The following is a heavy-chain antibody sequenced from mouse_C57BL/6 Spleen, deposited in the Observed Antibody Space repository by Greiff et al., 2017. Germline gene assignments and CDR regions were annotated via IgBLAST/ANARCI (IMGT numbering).Heavy chain of an antibody. D-gene: IGHD1-1*01. Sequence: VQLQQSGAELVKPGASVKISCKASGYAFSSYWMNWVKQRPGKGLEWIGQIYPGDGDTNYNGKFKGKATLTADKSSSTAYMQLSSLTSEDSAVYFCARSKDYGSSCFAYWCQGTLVTVSA. CDR2: IYPGDGDT. J-gene: IGHJ3*01. V-gene: IGHV1-80*01. CDR3: ARSKDYGSSCFAY. CDR1: GYAFSSYW.